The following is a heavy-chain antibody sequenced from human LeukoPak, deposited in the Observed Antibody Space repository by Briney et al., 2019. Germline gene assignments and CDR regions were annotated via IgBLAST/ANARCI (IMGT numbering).Heavy chain of an antibody. Sequence: PSETLSLTCTVSGGSISSSSYSWGWIRQPPGKGLEWIGSIYYSGSTYYNPSLKSRVTISVDTSKNQFSLKLSSVTAADTAVYYCARGTPFDYWGQGTLVTVSS. D-gene: IGHD1-1*01. CDR3: ARGTPFDY. V-gene: IGHV4-39*07. CDR2: IYYSGST. J-gene: IGHJ4*02. CDR1: GGSISSSSYS.